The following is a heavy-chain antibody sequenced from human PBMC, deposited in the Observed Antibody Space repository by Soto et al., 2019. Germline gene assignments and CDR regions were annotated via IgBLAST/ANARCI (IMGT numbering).Heavy chain of an antibody. CDR1: GSTLITFT. CDR3: ARHPERIAEIGWFDP. CDR2: ISSISGTI. Sequence: EVQLVESGGGLVQPGGSRGLSCEPFGSTLITFTMNWFPRAPGKGLEGVSYISSISGTIYYADPVKGRFTISRDNAKNSLYLQMNSLRAEDTAVYYCARHPERIAEIGWFDPWGQGTLVTVSS. V-gene: IGHV3-48*01. J-gene: IGHJ5*02. D-gene: IGHD6-13*01.